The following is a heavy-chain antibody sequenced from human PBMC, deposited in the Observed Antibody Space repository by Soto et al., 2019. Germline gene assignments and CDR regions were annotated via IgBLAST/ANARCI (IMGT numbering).Heavy chain of an antibody. J-gene: IGHJ3*02. CDR2: FYYTGST. Sequence: SATLSLTCAPFLHYTTSRKLPWASTRKPSGKGLEWIGSFYYTGSTYYNPSLKSRVTISVDTSKNHFSLKLTSVTAADTAVYYCARPSSSTVTTGATFDIWGQGTMVT. D-gene: IGHD4-17*01. V-gene: IGHV4-39*02. CDR3: ARPSSSTVTTGATFDI. CDR1: LHYTTSRKLP.